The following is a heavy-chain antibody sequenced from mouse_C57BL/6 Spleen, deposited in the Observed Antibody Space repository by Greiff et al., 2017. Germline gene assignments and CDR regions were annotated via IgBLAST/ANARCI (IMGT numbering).Heavy chain of an antibody. D-gene: IGHD1-1*01. CDR1: GYTFTSYG. V-gene: IGHV1-81*01. CDR2: IYPRSGNT. J-gene: IGHJ4*01. CDR3: ARPLTTVVATGDYAMDY. Sequence: QVQLKQSGAELARPGASVKLSCKASGYTFTSYGISWVKQRTGQGLEWIGEIYPRSGNTYYNEKFKGKATLTADKSSSTAYMELRSLTSEDSAVYFCARPLTTVVATGDYAMDYWGQGTSVTVSS.